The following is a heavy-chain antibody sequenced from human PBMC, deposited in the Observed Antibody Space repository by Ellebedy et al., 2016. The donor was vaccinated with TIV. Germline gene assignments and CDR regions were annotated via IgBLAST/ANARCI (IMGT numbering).Heavy chain of an antibody. J-gene: IGHJ4*02. D-gene: IGHD3-10*01. CDR1: GFTFSSYW. CDR3: ESMVPFDY. V-gene: IGHV3-74*01. CDR2: INIDGSST. Sequence: GESLKISCAASGFTFSSYWMHWVRQAPGKGLVWVSRINIDGSSTTYADSVNGRFTISRDNAKNTLYLQMNSLRAEDTAVYYCESMVPFDYWGQGTLVTVSS.